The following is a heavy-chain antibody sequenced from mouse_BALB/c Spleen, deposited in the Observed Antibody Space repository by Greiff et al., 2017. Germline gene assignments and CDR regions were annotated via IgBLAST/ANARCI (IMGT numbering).Heavy chain of an antibody. J-gene: IGHJ4*01. CDR1: GYSFTSYY. D-gene: IGHD6-1*01. CDR2: IDPFNGGT. V-gene: IGHV1S135*01. CDR3: ARVPYYYAMDY. Sequence: QLLQSGPELVKPGASVKISCKASGYSFTSYYMHWVKQSHGKSLEWIGYIDPFNGGTSYNQKFKGKATLTVDKSSSTAYMHLSSLTSEDSAVYYCARVPYYYAMDYWGQGTSVTVSS.